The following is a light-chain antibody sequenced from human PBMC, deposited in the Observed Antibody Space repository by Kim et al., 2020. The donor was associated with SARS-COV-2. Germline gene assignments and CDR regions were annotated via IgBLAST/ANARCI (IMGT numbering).Light chain of an antibody. J-gene: IGLJ3*02. CDR1: TPNVGSNT. V-gene: IGLV1-44*01. CDR3: ASWDDSLNGWV. Sequence: GQRDTISCSGSTPNVGSNTVNWYQQLPGTAPKLLMYSNNQRPSGVPDRFSGSKSGTSASLAISGLQSEDEADYYCASWDDSLNGWVFGGGTQLTVL. CDR2: SNN.